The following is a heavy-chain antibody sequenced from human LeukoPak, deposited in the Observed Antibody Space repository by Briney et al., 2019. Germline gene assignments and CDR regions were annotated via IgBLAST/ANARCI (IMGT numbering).Heavy chain of an antibody. J-gene: IGHJ4*02. CDR3: ARDGYNTYFEY. D-gene: IGHD5-24*01. Sequence: PGGSLRLSCAASGFTFSTYSMNWVRQAPGKGLEWVSYISLSSSTIYYADSVKGRFTISRDNAKNSLYLQMNSLSDEDTAVYYCARDGYNTYFEYWGQGTLVTVSS. CDR1: GFTFSTYS. V-gene: IGHV3-48*02. CDR2: ISLSSSTI.